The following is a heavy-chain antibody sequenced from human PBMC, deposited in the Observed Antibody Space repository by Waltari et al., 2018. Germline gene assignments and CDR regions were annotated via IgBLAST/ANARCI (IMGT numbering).Heavy chain of an antibody. CDR2: INHSGST. D-gene: IGHD6-13*01. J-gene: IGHJ5*02. CDR3: ARGLRSASRIAAAGKGRGIWFDP. V-gene: IGHV4-34*01. Sequence: QVQLQQWGAGLLKPSETLSLTCAAYGGSFSAYYWSWIRQPPGTGLGWIGEINHSGSTNYNPSLKSRVTISVDTSKNQFSLKLSSVTAADTAVYYCARGLRSASRIAAAGKGRGIWFDPWGQGTLVTVSS. CDR1: GGSFSAYY.